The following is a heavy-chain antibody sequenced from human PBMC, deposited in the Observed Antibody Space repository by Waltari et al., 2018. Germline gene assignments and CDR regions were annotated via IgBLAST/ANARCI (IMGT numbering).Heavy chain of an antibody. J-gene: IGHJ6*02. CDR2: IYYSWST. Sequence: QVQLQESGPGLGMPSQTLSLTCTGSGGSFSSGDYYRSWIAQPPGKGLDWIGYIYYSWSTYYNPSLKTRVTISVDTSKNQFSLKLSSVTAAYTAMYYFARDELPHGYGMDVWGQGTTVTVSS. CDR1: GGSFSSGDYY. CDR3: ARDELPHGYGMDV. D-gene: IGHD1-1*01. V-gene: IGHV4-30-4*08.